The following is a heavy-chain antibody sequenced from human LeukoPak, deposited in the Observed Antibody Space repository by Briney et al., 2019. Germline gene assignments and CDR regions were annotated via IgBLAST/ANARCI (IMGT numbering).Heavy chain of an antibody. CDR1: GGSISSYY. J-gene: IGHJ5*02. CDR3: ARDGSYYYGSGSPRGWFDP. D-gene: IGHD3-10*01. V-gene: IGHV4-59*12. Sequence: PSETLSLTCTVSGGSISSYYWSWIRQPPGKGLEWIGSIYHSGSTYYNPSLKSRVTVSVDTSKNQFSLKLNSVTAADTAVYYCARDGSYYYGSGSPRGWFDPWGQGTLVTVSS. CDR2: IYHSGST.